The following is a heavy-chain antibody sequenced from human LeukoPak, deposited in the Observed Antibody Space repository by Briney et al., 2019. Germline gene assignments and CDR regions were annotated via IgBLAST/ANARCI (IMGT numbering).Heavy chain of an antibody. Sequence: SETLPLTCTVSGGSISSYYWSWIRQPAGKGLEWIGRIYTSGSTNYNPSLKSQVTMSVDTSKNQFSLKLSSVTAADTAVYYCAISGGYYYYYMDVWGKGTTVTVSS. V-gene: IGHV4-4*07. D-gene: IGHD3-16*01. CDR1: GGSISSYY. CDR3: AISGGYYYYYMDV. CDR2: IYTSGST. J-gene: IGHJ6*03.